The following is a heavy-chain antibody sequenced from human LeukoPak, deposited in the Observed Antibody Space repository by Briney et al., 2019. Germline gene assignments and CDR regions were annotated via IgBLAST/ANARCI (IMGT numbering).Heavy chain of an antibody. J-gene: IGHJ3*02. CDR2: ISGSGGST. V-gene: IGHV3-23*01. D-gene: IGHD1-1*01. Sequence: GGSLRLSRAASGFTFSSYAMSWVRQAPGKGLEWVSAISGSGGSTYYADSVKGRFTISRDNSKNTLYLQMNSLRAEDTAIYYCAKSNGDAFDIWGQGTMVTVSS. CDR1: GFTFSSYA. CDR3: AKSNGDAFDI.